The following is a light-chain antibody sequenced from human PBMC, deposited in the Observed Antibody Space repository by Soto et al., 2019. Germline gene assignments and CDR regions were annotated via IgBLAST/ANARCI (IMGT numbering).Light chain of an antibody. CDR3: ETWDSNARV. CDR1: SGHSSYI. J-gene: IGLJ3*02. CDR2: LEGSGSY. Sequence: QPVLTQSSSASASLGSSVKLTCTLSSGHSSYIIAWHQQQPGKAPRYLMKLEGSGSYNKGSGVPDRFSGSSSGADRYLTISILQFEDEADYYCETWDSNARVFGGGTQVTVL. V-gene: IGLV4-60*02.